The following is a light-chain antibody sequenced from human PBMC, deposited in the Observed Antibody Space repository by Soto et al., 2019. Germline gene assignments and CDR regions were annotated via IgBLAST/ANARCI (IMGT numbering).Light chain of an antibody. V-gene: IGKV3-15*01. Sequence: ETVMTQSPATLSVSPGERATLSCRASQSVNSNLAWYQQKSGQAPRLLIYGASTRATGIPVRFSGSGSGTEFTLSINRLQSEDSAVYYCQQYTYWPWTLGQGTKVEIK. J-gene: IGKJ1*01. CDR2: GAS. CDR1: QSVNSN. CDR3: QQYTYWPWT.